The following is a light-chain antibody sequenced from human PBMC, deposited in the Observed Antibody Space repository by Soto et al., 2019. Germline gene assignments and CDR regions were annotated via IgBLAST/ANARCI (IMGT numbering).Light chain of an antibody. Sequence: EVVLTQSPATLSLSPGEGATLSCRASQSIGNYLAWYQQKPGQAPRLLIYATSTRATGIPARFSGSGSGTEFTLTISSLDPEDFAVYYCQQRSSWPFTFGPGTKVDIK. CDR2: ATS. CDR1: QSIGNY. V-gene: IGKV3-11*01. J-gene: IGKJ3*01. CDR3: QQRSSWPFT.